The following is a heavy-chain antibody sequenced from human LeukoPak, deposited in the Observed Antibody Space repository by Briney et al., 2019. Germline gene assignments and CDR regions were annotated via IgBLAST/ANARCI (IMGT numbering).Heavy chain of an antibody. Sequence: GGSLRLSCTASGFTFSSFAMHWVRQAPGKGLEYASTMSSNGGRAYYADSVKGRFTISRDNYKNTLYLQMGSLRAEDTALYYCAKDSGYDLALDSPDYWGQGTLVTVSS. J-gene: IGHJ4*02. V-gene: IGHV3-64*02. CDR3: AKDSGYDLALDSPDY. CDR2: MSSNGGRA. CDR1: GFTFSSFA. D-gene: IGHD5-12*01.